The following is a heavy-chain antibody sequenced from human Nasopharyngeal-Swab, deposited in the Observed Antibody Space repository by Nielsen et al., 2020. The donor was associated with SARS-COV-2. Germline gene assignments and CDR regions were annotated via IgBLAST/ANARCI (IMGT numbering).Heavy chain of an antibody. CDR1: GFTFSSYE. CDR3: ARDRLYGDYVDY. CDR2: ITSSGDTR. V-gene: IGHV3-48*03. J-gene: IGHJ4*02. D-gene: IGHD4-17*01. Sequence: GESLEISFAASGFTFSSYEMNWVRQAPGKGLEWVSYITSSGDTRYYADSVKGRFTISRDNAKNSLYMQMNSLRAEDTAVYYCARDRLYGDYVDYWGQGALVTVSS.